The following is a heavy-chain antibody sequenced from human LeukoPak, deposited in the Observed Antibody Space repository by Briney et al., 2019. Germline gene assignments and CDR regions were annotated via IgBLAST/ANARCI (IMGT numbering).Heavy chain of an antibody. CDR2: IGGSGSST. CDR3: AKELYSGYGPFDY. J-gene: IGHJ4*02. V-gene: IGHV3-23*01. D-gene: IGHD5-12*01. Sequence: GGSLRLSCAASGFTFSSYAMSWVRQAPGKGREWVSAIGGSGSSTSYADPVKGRFTISRDNSKNTLYLQMNSLRAEDTAVYYCAKELYSGYGPFDYWGQGTLVTVSS. CDR1: GFTFSSYA.